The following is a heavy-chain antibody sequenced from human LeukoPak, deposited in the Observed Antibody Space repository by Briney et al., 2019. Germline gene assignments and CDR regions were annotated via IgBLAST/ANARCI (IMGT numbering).Heavy chain of an antibody. CDR2: IYYSGST. Sequence: SETLPLTCTVSGGSISSYYWSWIRHPPGKGLEWIGYIYYSGSTNYNPSLKSRVTISVDTSKNQFSLKLSSVTAADTAVYYCARVEMATITVDYWGQGTLVTVSS. D-gene: IGHD5-24*01. CDR1: GGSISSYY. CDR3: ARVEMATITVDY. V-gene: IGHV4-59*08. J-gene: IGHJ4*02.